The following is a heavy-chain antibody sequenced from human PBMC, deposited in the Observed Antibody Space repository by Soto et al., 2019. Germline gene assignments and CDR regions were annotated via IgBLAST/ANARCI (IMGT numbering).Heavy chain of an antibody. V-gene: IGHV3-23*01. J-gene: IGHJ3*02. CDR1: GFICSSYD. CDR2: ILVGGST. D-gene: IGHD1-26*01. CDR3: AKATATSGGAFEI. Sequence: GGSLRLSCAVSGFICSSYDMSWVRQAPGQGLEWVSTILVGGSTHYEDSVKGRFTISRDTSKNTVYLQMNSLTAGDTAFYYCAKATATSGGAFEIYGQGTMVTVSS.